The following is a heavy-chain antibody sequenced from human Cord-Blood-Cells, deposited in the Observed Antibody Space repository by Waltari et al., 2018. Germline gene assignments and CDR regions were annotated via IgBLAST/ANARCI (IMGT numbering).Heavy chain of an antibody. J-gene: IGHJ5*02. Sequence: QLQLQESGSGLVKPSQTLSLTCAVSGGSISSGGYSWSWIRQPPGKGLEWIGYIYHSGSTYYNPSLKSRVTRSVDRAKNQFSLKLSSVTAADTAVYYCARLKVAAYLNWFDPWGQGTLVTVSS. CDR3: ARLKVAAYLNWFDP. CDR2: IYHSGST. D-gene: IGHD6-19*01. CDR1: GGSISSGGYS. V-gene: IGHV4-30-2*01.